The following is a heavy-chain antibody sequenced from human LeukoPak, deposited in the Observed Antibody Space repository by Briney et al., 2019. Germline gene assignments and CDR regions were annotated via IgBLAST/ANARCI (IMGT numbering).Heavy chain of an antibody. V-gene: IGHV3-30*14. D-gene: IGHD6-6*01. CDR3: ARYPIAARQIGYFDF. Sequence: GGSLRLSCAASGFTLSSYAMPSVRQAPGKGLEWVAVISYAGSNKYYADSVKGRFTISRDNSKNTLFLLMNTLRADDTAVYYCARYPIAARQIGYFDFWGQGTLVTVSS. J-gene: IGHJ4*02. CDR1: GFTLSSYA. CDR2: ISYAGSNK.